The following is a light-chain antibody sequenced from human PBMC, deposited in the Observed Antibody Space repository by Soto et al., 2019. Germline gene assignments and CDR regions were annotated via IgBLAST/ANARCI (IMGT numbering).Light chain of an antibody. J-gene: IGLJ2*01. CDR3: ETWDNGVV. Sequence: QSVLTQSSSASASLGLSVKLTCTLSSGHSSYIIAWHQQQPGKAPRFLMKVEGSGSYNKGSGVPDRFSGSSSGADRYLTISNLQFEDEADYYCETWDNGVVFGGGTKLTVL. CDR1: SGHSSYI. V-gene: IGLV4-60*02. CDR2: VEGSGSY.